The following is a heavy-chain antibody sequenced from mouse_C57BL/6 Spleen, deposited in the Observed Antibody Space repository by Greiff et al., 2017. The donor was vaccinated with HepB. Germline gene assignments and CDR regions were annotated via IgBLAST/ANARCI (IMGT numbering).Heavy chain of an antibody. CDR3: ASRQRRLLFYYFDY. D-gene: IGHD3-2*02. CDR1: GYTFTDYY. J-gene: IGHJ2*01. Sequence: EVQLQQSGPELVKPGASVKISCKASGYTFTDYYMNWVKQSHGKSLEWIGDINPNNGGTSYNQKFKGKATLTEDKSSSTAYMELRSLTSEDSAVYYCASRQRRLLFYYFDYWGQGTTLTVSS. V-gene: IGHV1-26*01. CDR2: INPNNGGT.